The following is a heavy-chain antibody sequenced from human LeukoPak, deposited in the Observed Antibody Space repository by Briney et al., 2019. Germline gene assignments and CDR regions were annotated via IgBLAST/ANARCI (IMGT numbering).Heavy chain of an antibody. CDR1: GFTFSSYA. CDR2: IGSGSDT. D-gene: IGHD4/OR15-4a*01. Sequence: PGGSLRLSCAASGFTFSSYAMNWVRQAPGKGLQGVSTIGSGSDTHYADSVKGRFTISRDNSKNTLYLQMNSLRAEDTALYYCAKYGSVGAVRYFDSWGQGTLVTVSS. V-gene: IGHV3-23*01. CDR3: AKYGSVGAVRYFDS. J-gene: IGHJ4*02.